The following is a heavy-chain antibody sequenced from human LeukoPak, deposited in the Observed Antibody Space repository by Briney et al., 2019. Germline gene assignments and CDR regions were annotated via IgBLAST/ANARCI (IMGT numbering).Heavy chain of an antibody. CDR1: GGSISSSNW. V-gene: IGHV4-4*02. Sequence: SGTLSLTCAVSGGSISSSNWWSWVRQPPGKGLEWSGEIYHSGSTNYNPSLKSRVTISVDKSKNQFSLKLSSVTAADTAVYYCARAYDSSGYYRRGAFDIWGQGTMVTVSS. D-gene: IGHD3-22*01. CDR3: ARAYDSSGYYRRGAFDI. CDR2: IYHSGST. J-gene: IGHJ3*02.